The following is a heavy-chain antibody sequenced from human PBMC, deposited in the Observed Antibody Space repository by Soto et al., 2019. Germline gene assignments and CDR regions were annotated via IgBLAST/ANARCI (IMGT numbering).Heavy chain of an antibody. D-gene: IGHD6-13*01. J-gene: IGHJ6*01. Sequence: ASVKIPCKSSVYTFTSYGISWVRHTPGQALEWMGWISAYNGNKKYAQKVQGRVNRTTDTSTSRAYMELRSMRSDDTAAYYCARDLSSSWYGHYSSRMDVWGEGTAVTVSS. V-gene: IGHV1-18*04. CDR1: VYTFTSYG. CDR2: ISAYNGNK. CDR3: ARDLSSSWYGHYSSRMDV.